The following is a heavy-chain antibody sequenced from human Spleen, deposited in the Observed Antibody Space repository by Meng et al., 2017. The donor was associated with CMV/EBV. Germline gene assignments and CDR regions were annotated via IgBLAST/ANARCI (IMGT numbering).Heavy chain of an antibody. CDR2: IYPGDSDT. Sequence: GESLKISCKGSGYSFTSYWIGWVRQMPGKGLEWMGIIYPGDSDTRYSPSFQGQVTISADKSISTAYLQWSSLKASDPAMYYCARLLGTRRRLGYADYWGQGTLVTVSS. CDR3: ARLLGTRRRLGYADY. CDR1: GYSFTSYW. D-gene: IGHD5-12*01. V-gene: IGHV5-51*01. J-gene: IGHJ4*02.